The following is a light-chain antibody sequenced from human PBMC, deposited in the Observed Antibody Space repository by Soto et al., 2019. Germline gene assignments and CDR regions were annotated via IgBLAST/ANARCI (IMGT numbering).Light chain of an antibody. Sequence: EIVLTQSPATLSLSPGERATLSCRASQSVSSYLACYQQKPGQAPRLLIYGASNRATGIPDRFSGSGSGPDFTLTISSLQPEDFAAYYCQQSYSTPRTFGGGTKVDIK. CDR3: QQSYSTPRT. CDR2: GAS. CDR1: QSVSSY. J-gene: IGKJ4*01. V-gene: IGKV3-11*01.